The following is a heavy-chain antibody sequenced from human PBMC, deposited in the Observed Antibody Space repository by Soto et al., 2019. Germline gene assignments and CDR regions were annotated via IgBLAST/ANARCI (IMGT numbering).Heavy chain of an antibody. CDR3: TARSFIAAIDNRSQNWFDP. D-gene: IGHD6-13*01. V-gene: IGHV1-2*02. Sequence: GXSXKVSCKASGYTXNGYYMNLVRQAPGQGLEWMGWINPNSGGTNYAQKFQGRVTMTRDTSISTAYVELSRLRSDDTAVYYCTARSFIAAIDNRSQNWFDPWGQGTLVTVSS. J-gene: IGHJ5*02. CDR2: INPNSGGT. CDR1: GYTXNGYY.